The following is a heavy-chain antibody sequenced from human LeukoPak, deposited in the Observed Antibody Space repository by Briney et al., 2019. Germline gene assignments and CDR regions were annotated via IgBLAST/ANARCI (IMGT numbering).Heavy chain of an antibody. J-gene: IGHJ1*01. Sequence: ASAKVSCKASGYTFTGYYMHWVRQAPGQGLEWMGRINPNSGGTNYAQKFQGRVTMTRDTSISTAYMELSRLRSDDTAVYYCARDSSGSDSSGLGHWGQGTLVTVSS. CDR2: INPNSGGT. CDR1: GYTFTGYY. CDR3: ARDSSGSDSSGLGH. V-gene: IGHV1-2*06. D-gene: IGHD3-22*01.